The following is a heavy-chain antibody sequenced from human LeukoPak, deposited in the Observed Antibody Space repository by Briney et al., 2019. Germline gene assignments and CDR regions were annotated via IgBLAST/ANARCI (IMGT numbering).Heavy chain of an antibody. CDR2: ISSRGSTI. CDR1: GFTFSDYY. J-gene: IGHJ6*03. D-gene: IGHD6-25*01. CDR3: ARFAAGGSYYYYMDV. V-gene: IGHV3-11*04. Sequence: GGSLRLSCAASGFTFSDYYMSWIRQAPGKGLEWVSYISSRGSTIYYADSVKGRFTISRDNAKNSLYLQMNSLRADDTAVYYCARFAAGGSYYYYMDVWGKGTTVTVSS.